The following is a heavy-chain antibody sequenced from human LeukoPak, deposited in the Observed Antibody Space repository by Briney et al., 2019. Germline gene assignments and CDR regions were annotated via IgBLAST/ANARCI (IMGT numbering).Heavy chain of an antibody. J-gene: IGHJ4*02. CDR1: GFTYNHYG. D-gene: IGHD4-11*01. V-gene: IGHV3-33*08. Sequence: GGSLRLSCTASGFTYNHYGMHWVRQAPGKGLEWVAVIWSDGTEKYYADAVKGRFIVSRDYSSNTLYLQMNSLRGEDTAVYYCARDAQRGFDYSNSLEYWGQGTLVTVSS. CDR2: IWSDGTEK. CDR3: ARDAQRGFDYSNSLEY.